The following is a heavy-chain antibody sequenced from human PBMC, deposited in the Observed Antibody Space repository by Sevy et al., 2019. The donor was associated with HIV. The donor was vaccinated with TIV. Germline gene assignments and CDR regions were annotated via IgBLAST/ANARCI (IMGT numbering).Heavy chain of an antibody. J-gene: IGHJ4*02. CDR1: GFTVSSTY. CDR3: ARDQGNRNFFDY. V-gene: IGHV3-66*01. CDR2: IYSGGKT. Sequence: GGSLRLSCAASGFTVSSTYMNWVRQAPGKGLEWVSVIYSGGKTYYADSVQGRLSISEDSSKNKVYIQMNSLTVEDTAVYYCARDQGNRNFFDYWGQGTLVTVSS.